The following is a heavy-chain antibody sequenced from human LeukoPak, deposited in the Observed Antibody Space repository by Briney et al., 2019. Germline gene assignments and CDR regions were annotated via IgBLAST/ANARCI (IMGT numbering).Heavy chain of an antibody. CDR2: IYSGGST. Sequence: GGSLRLSCAASGFTVSSNYMSWVRQAPGKGLEWVSVIYSGGSTYYADSVKGRLTISRDNSKNTLYLQMNSLRAEDTAVYYCARIGSGYYYPVDYWGQGTLVTVSS. V-gene: IGHV3-66*01. D-gene: IGHD3-22*01. CDR3: ARIGSGYYYPVDY. J-gene: IGHJ4*02. CDR1: GFTVSSNY.